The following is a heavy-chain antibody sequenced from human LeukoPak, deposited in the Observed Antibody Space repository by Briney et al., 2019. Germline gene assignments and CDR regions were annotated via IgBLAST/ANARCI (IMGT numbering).Heavy chain of an antibody. V-gene: IGHV3-23*01. CDR1: GFTFSSYA. D-gene: IGHD2-8*01. CDR2: ISSAGGST. CDR3: AKGSSNARPYFFDY. Sequence: SGGSLRLSCAASGFTFSSYAMSWVRQTPGKGLDWVSAISSAGGSTYYADSVKGRFTISRDNSKNTLFLQMNSLRPEDSALYFCAKGSSNARPYFFDYWSQGTLVTVSS. J-gene: IGHJ4*02.